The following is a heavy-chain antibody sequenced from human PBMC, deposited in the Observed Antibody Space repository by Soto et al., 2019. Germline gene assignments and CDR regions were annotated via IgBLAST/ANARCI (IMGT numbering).Heavy chain of an antibody. Sequence: EVQLLESGGGLVQPGGSLRLYCAASGFTFSSYAMSWVRPAPGKGLEWVSVISTSCAPTQYADSVKGRFTLFRDNSKDTLYLQRNSLIVEYTSVYYCSGVKRSSNDAAGSYYWCQGTLVTVSS. CDR1: GFTFSSYA. D-gene: IGHD4-4*01. CDR3: SGVKRSSNDAAGSYY. CDR2: ISTSCAPT. J-gene: IGHJ4*02. V-gene: IGHV3-23*01.